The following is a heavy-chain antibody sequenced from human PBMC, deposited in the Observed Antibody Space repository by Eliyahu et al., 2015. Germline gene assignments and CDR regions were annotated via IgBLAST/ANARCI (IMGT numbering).Heavy chain of an antibody. CDR3: ARRGFCSGGTCYPTVGNMYYLDY. Sequence: QLHLVQSGAEVKRPGASVKISCKASGYTFTSYSIXWLRQAPGQGLEWMGIINPSGGRTNXAQNLQGRLAMTTDTSTSTVYMELSSLKSEDSAVYYCARRGFCSGGTCYPTVGNMYYLDYWGQGTQVTVSS. CDR1: GYTFTSYS. D-gene: IGHD2-15*01. CDR2: INPSGGRT. J-gene: IGHJ4*02. V-gene: IGHV1-46*04.